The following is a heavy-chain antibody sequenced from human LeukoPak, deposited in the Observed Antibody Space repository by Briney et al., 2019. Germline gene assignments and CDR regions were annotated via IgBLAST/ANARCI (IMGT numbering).Heavy chain of an antibody. CDR3: AKDIGEWLPLYYGMDV. V-gene: IGHV3-30*18. CDR2: ISYDGSNK. J-gene: IGHJ6*02. CDR1: GFTFSSYG. Sequence: GGSLRLSCAASGFTFSSYGMHWVRQAPGKGLEWVAVISYDGSNKYYADSVKGRFTISRDNSKNTLYLQMNSLRAEDTAVYYCAKDIGEWLPLYYGMDVWGQGTTVTVSS. D-gene: IGHD3-3*01.